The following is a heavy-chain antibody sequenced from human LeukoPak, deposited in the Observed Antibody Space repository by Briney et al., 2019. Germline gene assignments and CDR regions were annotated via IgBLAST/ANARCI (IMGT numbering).Heavy chain of an antibody. Sequence: PGRSLRLSCAASGFTFSSYGMHWVRQAPGKGLEWVAVIWYDGSNKYYADSVKGRFTISRDNSKNTLYLQMNSLRAEDTAVYYCAKERDDYGDYAYFDYWGQGTLVTVSS. D-gene: IGHD4-17*01. CDR2: IWYDGSNK. V-gene: IGHV3-33*06. CDR1: GFTFSSYG. CDR3: AKERDDYGDYAYFDY. J-gene: IGHJ4*02.